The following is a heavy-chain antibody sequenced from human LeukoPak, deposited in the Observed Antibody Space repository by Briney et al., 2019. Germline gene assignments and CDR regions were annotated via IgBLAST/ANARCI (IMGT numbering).Heavy chain of an antibody. J-gene: IGHJ3*02. D-gene: IGHD3-10*01. CDR1: GFTFSSYG. CDR2: ISYDGSNK. CDR3: VFEGRADAFDI. V-gene: IGHV3-30*03. Sequence: GGSLRLPCAASGFTFSSYGMHWVREAPGKGLEWWAVISYDGSNKYYADSVKGRFTISRDNSKNTLYLQMNSLRAEDTAVYYCVFEGRADAFDIWGQGTMVTVSS.